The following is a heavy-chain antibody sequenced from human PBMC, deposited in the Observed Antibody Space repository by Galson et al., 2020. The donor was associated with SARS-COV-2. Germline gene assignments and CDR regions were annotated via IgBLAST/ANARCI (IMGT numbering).Heavy chain of an antibody. V-gene: IGHV3-23*01. D-gene: IGHD6-13*01. CDR3: ANILEAADNDY. CDR2: ISGLGGSP. Sequence: GESLKISCAASGFTFSSFAMTWVRQAPGKGLEWVSSISGLGGSPYYADSVKGRFAVSRDNSKNTLYLHMNSLRAEDTAIYYCANILEAADNDYWGQGTLVTVSS. J-gene: IGHJ4*02. CDR1: GFTFSSFA.